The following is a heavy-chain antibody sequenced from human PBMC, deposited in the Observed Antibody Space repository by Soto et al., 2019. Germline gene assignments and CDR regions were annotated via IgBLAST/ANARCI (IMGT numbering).Heavy chain of an antibody. J-gene: IGHJ4*02. V-gene: IGHV4-39*07. CDR3: ARDHRDGYNSY. CDR1: GGSISSSRYY. CDR2: IFYSGST. Sequence: QLQLHESGPGLVKPSETLSLTCTVSGGSISSSRYYWGWIRQPPGKGLEWIGSIFYSGSTNYNPSLKSRVTISVDTSKNQFSLKLSSVTAADTAVYYCARDHRDGYNSYWGQGTLVTVSS. D-gene: IGHD5-12*01.